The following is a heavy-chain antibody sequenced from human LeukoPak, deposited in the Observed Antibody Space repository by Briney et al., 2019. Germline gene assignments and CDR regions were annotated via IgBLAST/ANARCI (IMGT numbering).Heavy chain of an antibody. CDR1: GYSISSGYY. Sequence: SETLSLTCAVSGYSISSGYYWGWIRQPPGKGLEWIGSIYHSGSAYYNPSLKSRVTISVDTSKNQFSLKLSSVTAADTAVYYCARGAAAGTNPFRYWGQGTLVTVSS. CDR3: ARGAAAGTNPFRY. D-gene: IGHD6-13*01. CDR2: IYHSGSA. V-gene: IGHV4-38-2*01. J-gene: IGHJ4*02.